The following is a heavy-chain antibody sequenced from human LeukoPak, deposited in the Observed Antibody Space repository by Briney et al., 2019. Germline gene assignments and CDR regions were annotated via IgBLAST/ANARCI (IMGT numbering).Heavy chain of an antibody. CDR3: ARDRYYDYVWGSYRYTLGY. CDR2: IYYSGST. Sequence: PSETLSLTCTVPGGSISSSSYYWGGIRQPPGKGLEWIGSIYYSGSTYYNPSLKSRVTISVDTSKNQFSLKLSSVTAADTAVYYCARDRYYDYVWGSYRYTLGYWGQGTLVTFSS. J-gene: IGHJ4*02. V-gene: IGHV4-39*07. CDR1: GGSISSSSYY. D-gene: IGHD3-16*02.